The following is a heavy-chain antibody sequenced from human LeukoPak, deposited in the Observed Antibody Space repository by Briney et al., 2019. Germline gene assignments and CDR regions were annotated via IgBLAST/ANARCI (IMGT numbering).Heavy chain of an antibody. J-gene: IGHJ6*02. CDR1: GGSISRYY. D-gene: IGHD2-2*02. Sequence: SETLSLTCTVSGGSISRYYWSWIRQPPGKGLEWIGYIYYSRTTNYNPSLKSRVTMSVDTSNNHLSLRLTSVTAADTALYFCARHAYNYYGLDVWGQGTTITVSS. CDR3: ARHAYNYYGLDV. V-gene: IGHV4-59*08. CDR2: IYYSRTT.